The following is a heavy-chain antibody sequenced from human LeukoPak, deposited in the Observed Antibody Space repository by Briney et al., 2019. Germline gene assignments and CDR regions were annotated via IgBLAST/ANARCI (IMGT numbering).Heavy chain of an antibody. CDR2: ISSDGLNK. V-gene: IGHV3-30*18. Sequence: PGRSLRLSCAASGFIFSRFGMHWVRQAPGKGLEWVAAISSDGLNKFYGDSVKGRFTISRDTPKNTLYLQMDSLRPDDTAVYYCAKGHSSSWYYFGSGGQGTLVTVSS. CDR3: AKGHSSSWYYFGS. CDR1: GFIFSRFG. D-gene: IGHD6-13*01. J-gene: IGHJ4*02.